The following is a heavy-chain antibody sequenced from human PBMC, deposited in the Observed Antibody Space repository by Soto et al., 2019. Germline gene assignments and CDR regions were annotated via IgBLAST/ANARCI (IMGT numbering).Heavy chain of an antibody. CDR2: IYYSGST. CDR1: GGSISSGGYY. CDR3: ARPKDDYDINYFDY. V-gene: IGHV4-31*03. D-gene: IGHD3-9*01. Sequence: PSETLSLTCTVSGGSISSGGYYWSWIRQHPGKGLEWIGYIYYSGSTYYNPSLKSRVTISLDTSKNQFSLNLSSVTAADTAVYYCARPKDDYDINYFDYWGQGTLVTVSS. J-gene: IGHJ4*02.